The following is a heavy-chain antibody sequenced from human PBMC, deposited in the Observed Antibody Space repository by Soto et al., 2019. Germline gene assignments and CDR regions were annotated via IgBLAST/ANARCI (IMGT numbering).Heavy chain of an antibody. CDR3: ARGGYYDSSGYYFQRRPFDY. CDR2: IIPIFGTA. V-gene: IGHV1-69*13. Sequence: SVKVSCKASGGTFSSYAISWVRQAPGQGLEWMGGIIPIFGTANYAQKFQGRVTITADESTSTAYMELSSLRSEDTAVYYCARGGYYDSSGYYFQRRPFDYWGQGTPVTVSS. D-gene: IGHD3-22*01. CDR1: GGTFSSYA. J-gene: IGHJ4*02.